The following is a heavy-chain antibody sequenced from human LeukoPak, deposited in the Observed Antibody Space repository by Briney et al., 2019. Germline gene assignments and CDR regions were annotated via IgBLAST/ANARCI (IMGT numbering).Heavy chain of an antibody. J-gene: IGHJ2*01. CDR1: GYTFINYG. V-gene: IGHV1-18*04. Sequence: ASVKVSCKDSGYTFINYGFSWVRQAPGQGLEWMGWISAYNGNTNYLQKFQGRVTMTTDTSTNTVYMELRSLRSDDTAVYYCARVSTNSRVAGYDPQWYFDLWGRGTPVTVSP. D-gene: IGHD5-12*01. CDR2: ISAYNGNT. CDR3: ARVSTNSRVAGYDPQWYFDL.